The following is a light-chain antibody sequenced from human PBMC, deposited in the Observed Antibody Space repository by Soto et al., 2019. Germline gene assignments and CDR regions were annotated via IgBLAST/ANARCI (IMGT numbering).Light chain of an antibody. Sequence: QSVLTQPPSVSGAPGQTITMSCTGSGSNVGASYDVHWYQVLPGAGPRLLIYKNNNRPSGVPDRFSGSKSGTSASLAITGLRAEDEADYYCQSYDNGLSGPLFGGGTKLTVL. CDR1: GSNVGASYD. CDR2: KNN. J-gene: IGLJ3*02. CDR3: QSYDNGLSGPL. V-gene: IGLV1-40*01.